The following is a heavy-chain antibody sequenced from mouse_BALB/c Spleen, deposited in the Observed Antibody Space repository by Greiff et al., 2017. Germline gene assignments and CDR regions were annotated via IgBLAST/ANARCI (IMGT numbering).Heavy chain of an antibody. V-gene: IGHV5-17*02. CDR1: GFTFSSFG. CDR2: ISSGSSTI. Sequence: DVQLVESGGGLVQPGGSRKLSCAASGFTFSSFGMHWVRQAPEKGLEWVAYISSGSSTIYYADTVKGRFTISRDNPKNTLFLQMTSLRSEDTAMYYCARRRGNYGAMDYWGQGTSVTVSS. J-gene: IGHJ4*01. CDR3: ARRRGNYGAMDY. D-gene: IGHD2-1*01.